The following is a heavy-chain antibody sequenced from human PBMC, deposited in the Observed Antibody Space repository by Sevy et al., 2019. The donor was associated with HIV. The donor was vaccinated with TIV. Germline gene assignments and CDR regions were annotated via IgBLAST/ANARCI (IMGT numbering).Heavy chain of an antibody. CDR1: GGSVSSGSYY. CDR2: IYYSGST. CDR3: ARDLWEPLGGMDV. Sequence: SETLSLTCTVSGGSVSSGSYYWSWIRQPPGKGLEWIGYIYYSGSTNYNPSLKSRVTISVDTSKNQFSLKLSSVTAADTALYYCARDLWEPLGGMDVWGQGTTVTVSS. D-gene: IGHD1-26*01. J-gene: IGHJ6*02. V-gene: IGHV4-61*01.